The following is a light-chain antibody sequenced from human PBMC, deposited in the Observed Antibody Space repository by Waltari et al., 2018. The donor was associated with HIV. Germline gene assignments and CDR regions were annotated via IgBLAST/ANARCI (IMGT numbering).Light chain of an antibody. CDR1: QSVTTW. CDR2: RAS. J-gene: IGKJ2*01. CDR3: QQYDSPPYT. Sequence: DIQMAQSPSILFAPVGGSVTITCRASQSVTTWVAWLQQKPGRSPKPLIYRASALEPGVPSRFRGSGSGTDFTLTISSLQPDDFATYYCQQYDSPPYTFGQGT. V-gene: IGKV1-5*03.